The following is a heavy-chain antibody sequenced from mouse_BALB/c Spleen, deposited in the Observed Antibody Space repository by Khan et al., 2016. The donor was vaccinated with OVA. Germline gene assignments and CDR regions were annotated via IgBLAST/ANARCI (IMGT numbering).Heavy chain of an antibody. CDR2: IDPANGNS. D-gene: IGHD4-1*01. Sequence: VQLQQSGAELVKPGASVKLSCTASGFNIKDTYMHWVKQRPEQGLEWIGRIDPANGNSKYDPKFQGKATITPDTHSTTASLQLSSLTSEDTAVYYCARDYWDVFAYGGQGTLVTVSA. V-gene: IGHV14-3*02. CDR3: ARDYWDVFAY. CDR1: GFNIKDTY. J-gene: IGHJ3*01.